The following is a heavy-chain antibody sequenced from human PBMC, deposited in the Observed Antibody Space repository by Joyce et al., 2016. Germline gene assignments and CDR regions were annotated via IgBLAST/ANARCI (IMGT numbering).Heavy chain of an antibody. V-gene: IGHV5-51*03. Sequence: EVQLVQSGAEVKKPGESLKISCKASGYSFTNFWIGWVRQMPGKGLEWMGVIYPGDSAIRYSPSFQGQVTISADKSISTAYLQWSSLKASDSAIYYCAGRKTDTDGFDIWGQGTMVTVSS. J-gene: IGHJ3*02. CDR2: IYPGDSAI. CDR1: GYSFTNFW. D-gene: IGHD1-1*01. CDR3: AGRKTDTDGFDI.